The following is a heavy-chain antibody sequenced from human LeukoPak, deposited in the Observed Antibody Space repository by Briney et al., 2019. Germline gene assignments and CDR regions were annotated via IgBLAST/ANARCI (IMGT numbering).Heavy chain of an antibody. J-gene: IGHJ4*02. Sequence: PGGSLRLSCAASGFTFSGYYMSWIRQAPGKGLEWVSYISSSGSTIYYADSVKGRFTISRDNAKNTLYLQMNSLRAEDTAVYYCAKDRYYYDSSGYYYPHYWGQGTLVTVSS. D-gene: IGHD3-22*01. V-gene: IGHV3-11*04. CDR1: GFTFSGYY. CDR2: ISSSGSTI. CDR3: AKDRYYYDSSGYYYPHY.